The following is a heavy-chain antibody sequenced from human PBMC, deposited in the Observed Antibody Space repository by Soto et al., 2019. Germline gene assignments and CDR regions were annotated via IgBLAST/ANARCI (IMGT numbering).Heavy chain of an antibody. V-gene: IGHV1-8*01. J-gene: IGHJ4*02. CDR3: VRGRVMITFGVVIVIDY. CDR1: GYTFTSYD. CDR2: INPNTGYT. Sequence: QVQLVQSGAAMKKPGASVKVSCKASGYTFTSYDINWVRQATGHGLEWMGWINPNTGYTDYAQKFQGRVTLTGNTSITTAYMELSSLRSEDTAVYYCVRGRVMITFGVVIVIDYWGQGSPVTVSS. D-gene: IGHD3-16*02.